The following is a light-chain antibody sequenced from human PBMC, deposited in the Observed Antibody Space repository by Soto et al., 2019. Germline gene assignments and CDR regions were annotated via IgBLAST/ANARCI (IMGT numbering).Light chain of an antibody. CDR2: GAS. V-gene: IGKV3-20*01. J-gene: IGKJ2*01. CDR1: QSVSSSY. CDR3: QQYGSSSGYT. Sequence: EIVLTQSPGTLSLSPGEIATLSCRASQSVSSSYLAWYQQKPGQAPRLLIYGASSRATGIPDRFSGSGSGTDFTLTISRLEPEDFAVYYCQQYGSSSGYTFGQGTKLEIK.